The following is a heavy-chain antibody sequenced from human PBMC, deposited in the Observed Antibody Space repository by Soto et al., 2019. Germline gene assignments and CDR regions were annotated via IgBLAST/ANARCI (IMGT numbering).Heavy chain of an antibody. J-gene: IGHJ3*02. CDR1: GGSIGTYC. D-gene: IGHD3-22*01. CDR2: IYYRGNT. Sequence: SETLSLTCTVSGGSIGTYCWSWIRQPPGKGLEWIGYIYYRGNTDYNPSLKSRVTISVDTSKNQFSLKLSSVTAADTAVYYCARQTDSYYTFDAFDIWGQGTMVTVSS. V-gene: IGHV4-59*08. CDR3: ARQTDSYYTFDAFDI.